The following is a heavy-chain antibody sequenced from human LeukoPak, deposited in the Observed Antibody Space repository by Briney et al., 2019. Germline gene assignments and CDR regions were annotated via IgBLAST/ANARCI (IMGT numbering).Heavy chain of an antibody. J-gene: IGHJ6*03. V-gene: IGHV3-9*01. Sequence: PGGSLRLSCAGSGFTFDEYAKHWVRQAPGKGLEWVSGISWNSGSIAYADSVKGRFTISRDNAKNLLFLQMSSLRAADTALYYCVKGHCSSSSCFPNYYYYMDVWGTGTTVTVSS. CDR1: GFTFDEYA. D-gene: IGHD2-15*01. CDR3: VKGHCSSSSCFPNYYYYMDV. CDR2: ISWNSGSI.